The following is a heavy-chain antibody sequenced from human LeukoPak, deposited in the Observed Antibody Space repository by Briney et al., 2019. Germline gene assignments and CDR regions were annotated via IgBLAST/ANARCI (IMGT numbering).Heavy chain of an antibody. Sequence: GGSLRLSCAASGFTFSSYSMNWVRQAPGKGLEWVSSISSSSSYIYYADSVKGRFTISRDNAKNSLYLQMNSLRAEDTAVYYCARDHYHYGSEMGYWGQGTLVTVSS. J-gene: IGHJ4*02. CDR2: ISSSSSYI. CDR3: ARDHYHYGSEMGY. V-gene: IGHV3-21*01. CDR1: GFTFSSYS. D-gene: IGHD3-10*01.